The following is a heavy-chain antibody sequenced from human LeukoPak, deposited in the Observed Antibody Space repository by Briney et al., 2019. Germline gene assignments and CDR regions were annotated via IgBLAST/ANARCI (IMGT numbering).Heavy chain of an antibody. CDR1: GFTFSSYS. Sequence: PGGSLRLSCAASGFTFSSYSMNWVRQAPGKGLEWVSYISSSSSTIYYADSVQGRFTISRDNAKNSLYLQMNSLRAEDTAIYFCARDRAYTTFDYWGQGTLVTVSS. CDR2: ISSSSSTI. CDR3: ARDRAYTTFDY. D-gene: IGHD2/OR15-2a*01. V-gene: IGHV3-48*04. J-gene: IGHJ4*02.